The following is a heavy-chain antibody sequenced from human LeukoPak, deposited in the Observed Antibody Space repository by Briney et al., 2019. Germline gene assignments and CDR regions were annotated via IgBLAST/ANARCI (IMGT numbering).Heavy chain of an antibody. CDR2: LNPSGGST. CDR1: GYTFTGYY. V-gene: IGHV1-46*01. CDR3: ATLSRYGSGSYYYYFEQ. D-gene: IGHD3-10*01. Sequence: ASVKVSCKASGYTFTGYYMHWVRQAPGQGLEWMGILNPSGGSTSYAQQFQGRVTMTRDTSTRTVYMDLSSLRSEDTAMYYCATLSRYGSGSYYYYFEQWGQGTLVTVSS. J-gene: IGHJ4*02.